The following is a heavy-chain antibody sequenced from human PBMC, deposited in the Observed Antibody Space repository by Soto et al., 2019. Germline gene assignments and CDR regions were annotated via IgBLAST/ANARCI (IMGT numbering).Heavy chain of an antibody. CDR3: ARGYPMYYDILTGYYPRGWFDP. D-gene: IGHD3-9*01. V-gene: IGHV4-34*01. J-gene: IGHJ5*02. Sequence: LSLTCAVYGGSFSGYYWSWIRQPPGKGLEWIGEINHSGSTNYNPSLKSRVTISVDTSKNQFSLKLSSVTAADTAVYYCARGYPMYYDILTGYYPRGWFDPWGQGTLVTVSS. CDR1: GGSFSGYY. CDR2: INHSGST.